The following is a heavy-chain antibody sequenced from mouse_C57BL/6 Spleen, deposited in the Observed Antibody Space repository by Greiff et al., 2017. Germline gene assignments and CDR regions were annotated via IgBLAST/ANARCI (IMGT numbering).Heavy chain of an antibody. J-gene: IGHJ2*01. CDR3: ARSRYYYGSSDYFDY. Sequence: VQLKESGPELVKPGASVKIPCKASGYTFTDYNMDWVKQSHGKSLEWIGDINPNNGGTIYNQKFKGKATLTVDKSSSTAYMELRSLTSEDTAVYYCARSRYYYGSSDYFDYWGQGTTLTVSS. CDR1: GYTFTDYN. D-gene: IGHD1-1*01. V-gene: IGHV1-18*01. CDR2: INPNNGGT.